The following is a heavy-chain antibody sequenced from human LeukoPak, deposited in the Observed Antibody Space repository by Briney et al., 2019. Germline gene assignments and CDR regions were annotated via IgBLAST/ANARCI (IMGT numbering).Heavy chain of an antibody. CDR3: AADRFCTSTTCFGNWVGP. CDR2: FHPEDGET. V-gene: IGHV1-24*01. CDR1: GYTLNELS. J-gene: IGHJ5*02. D-gene: IGHD2-2*01. Sequence: ASVKVSCKVSGYTLNELSMHWVRQSPGKGLEWMGSFHPEDGETIYAQKFQGRVSMTEDTSTDTAYIELSSLKSEDTAVYYCAADRFCTSTTCFGNWVGPWGQGPLVTFSS.